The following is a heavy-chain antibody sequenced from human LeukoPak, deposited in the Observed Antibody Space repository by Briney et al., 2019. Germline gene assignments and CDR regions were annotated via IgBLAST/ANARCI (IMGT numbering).Heavy chain of an antibody. J-gene: IGHJ5*02. CDR3: ALGLEMATITAFDP. V-gene: IGHV1-69*05. CDR2: IIPIFGTA. Sequence: SVKVSCKASGYTYTGYYMHWVRQAPGQGLEWMGGIIPIFGTANYAQKFQGRVTITTDESTSTAYMELSSLRSEDTAVYYCALGLEMATITAFDPWGQGTLVTVSS. D-gene: IGHD5-24*01. CDR1: GYTYTGYY.